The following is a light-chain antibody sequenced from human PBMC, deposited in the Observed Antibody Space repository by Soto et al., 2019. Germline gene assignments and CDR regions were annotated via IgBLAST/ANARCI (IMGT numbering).Light chain of an antibody. CDR3: QQYNNYPWT. Sequence: DIQMTQSPSTLSASVGDRVTITCRASQSISSWLAWYQQKPGKAPKLLIYKASSLESGVPSRFSGIGSGTEFTLTISSLQPDDLATYYCQQYNNYPWTFGQGPRWKSN. CDR2: KAS. V-gene: IGKV1-5*03. CDR1: QSISSW. J-gene: IGKJ1*01.